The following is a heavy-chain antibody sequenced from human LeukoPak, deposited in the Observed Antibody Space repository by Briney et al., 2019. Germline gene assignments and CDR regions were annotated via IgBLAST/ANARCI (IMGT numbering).Heavy chain of an antibody. D-gene: IGHD1-26*01. Sequence: SETLSLTCTVSGGSISIYYWNWIRQPAGKGLEWIGRIYTSGNTNYSPSLKGRVTMSVDTSNNHLSLNLSSVTAADTAVYYCARDGGGTGRPFDYWGQGTLVTVS. CDR2: IYTSGNT. CDR3: ARDGGGTGRPFDY. V-gene: IGHV4-4*07. CDR1: GGSISIYY. J-gene: IGHJ4*02.